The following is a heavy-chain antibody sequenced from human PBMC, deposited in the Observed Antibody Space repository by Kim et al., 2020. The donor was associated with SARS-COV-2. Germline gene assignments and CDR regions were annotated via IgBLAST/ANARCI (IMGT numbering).Heavy chain of an antibody. CDR2: INHSGRT. V-gene: IGHV4-34*01. J-gene: IGHJ4*02. Sequence: SETLSLTCAVYGGSFSGYYWSWIRQPPGKGLEWVGEINHSGRTNYNPSLKNRVTISVDTSKNKFSLKLPSVTAADTAVYYCARSLSNTSGWGSHYCDLWGQRTLVTVYS. CDR1: GGSFSGYY. D-gene: IGHD3-10*01. CDR3: ARSLSNTSGWGSHYCDL.